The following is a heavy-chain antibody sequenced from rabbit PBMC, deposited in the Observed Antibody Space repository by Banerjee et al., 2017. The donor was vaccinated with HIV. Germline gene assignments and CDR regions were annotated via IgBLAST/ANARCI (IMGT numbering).Heavy chain of an antibody. J-gene: IGHJ4*01. Sequence: QSLEESGGDLVKPGASLTLTCTASGFSFSSSYYMCWVRQAPGKGLEWIACIDGGSSGSTYYASWAKGRFTITRSTSLNTVTLQLNSLTAADTATYFCARDSGYAGDGYGFNLWGQGTLVTVS. V-gene: IGHV1S40*01. CDR1: GFSFSSSYY. D-gene: IGHD4-2*01. CDR3: ARDSGYAGDGYGFNL. CDR2: IDGGSSGST.